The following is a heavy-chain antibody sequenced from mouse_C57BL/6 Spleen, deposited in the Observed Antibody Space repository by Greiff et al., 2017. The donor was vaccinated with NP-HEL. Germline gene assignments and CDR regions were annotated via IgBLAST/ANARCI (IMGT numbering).Heavy chain of an antibody. Sequence: EVQLQQSGPELVKPGASVKIPCKASGYTFTDYNMDWVKQSHGKSLEWIGDINPNNGGTIYNQKFKGKATLTVDKSSSTAYMELRSLTSEDTAVYYCARDVGYYGSSYWYFDVWGTGTTVTVSS. J-gene: IGHJ1*03. CDR3: ARDVGYYGSSYWYFDV. CDR2: INPNNGGT. V-gene: IGHV1-18*01. CDR1: GYTFTDYN. D-gene: IGHD1-1*01.